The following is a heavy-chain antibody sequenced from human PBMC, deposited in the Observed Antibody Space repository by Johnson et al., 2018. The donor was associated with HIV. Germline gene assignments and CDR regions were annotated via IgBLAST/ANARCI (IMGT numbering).Heavy chain of an antibody. J-gene: IGHJ3*01. D-gene: IGHD3-16*01. Sequence: QVQLVESGGGLVQPGRSLRLSCAASGFTFSSYGMHWVRQAPGKGLEWVAVIWYDGSNKYYADSVKGRFTISRDNSKNTLYLQMNSLRAEDTAVYYCARGSRYTYDNDDVYLLQAFDVWGQGTVVTVSS. V-gene: IGHV3-33*01. CDR1: GFTFSSYG. CDR2: IWYDGSNK. CDR3: ARGSRYTYDNDDVYLLQAFDV.